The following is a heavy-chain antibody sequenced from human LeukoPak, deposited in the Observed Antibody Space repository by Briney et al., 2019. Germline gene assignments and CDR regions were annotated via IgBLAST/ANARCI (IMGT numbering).Heavy chain of an antibody. D-gene: IGHD3-22*01. CDR2: IGYDGTKK. Sequence: PGGSLRLSCAASGFIFRTYGIHWVRQAPGKGLQWVAFIGYDGTKKSYADSVKGRFTISRDNSKNTLYLQMNSLRAEDTAVYYCARIGDGYYYDSSGYNYFDYWGQGTLVTVSS. CDR3: ARIGDGYYYDSSGYNYFDY. CDR1: GFIFRTYG. V-gene: IGHV3-30*02. J-gene: IGHJ4*02.